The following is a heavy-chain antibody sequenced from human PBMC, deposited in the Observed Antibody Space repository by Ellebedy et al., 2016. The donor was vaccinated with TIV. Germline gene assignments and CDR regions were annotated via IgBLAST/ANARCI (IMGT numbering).Heavy chain of an antibody. J-gene: IGHJ4*02. CDR3: VKRHFHY. CDR1: GFIFSDAA. Sequence: GESLKISCSASGFIFSDAAMHWVRQGPGKGLEYVGGITSIADYTFHADSVKGRFTISRDNSKNTLYLHMTSLRLEDTGFYYCVKRHFHYWGQGSLVTVSS. V-gene: IGHV3-64D*06. CDR2: ITSIADYT.